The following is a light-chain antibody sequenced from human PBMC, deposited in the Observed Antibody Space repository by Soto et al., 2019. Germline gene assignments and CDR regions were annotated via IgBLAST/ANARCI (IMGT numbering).Light chain of an antibody. CDR1: QSVSSR. V-gene: IGKV3-11*01. CDR3: QQRDYWQVT. J-gene: IGKJ5*01. Sequence: EIVLTQSQVTLSLSPGERAALSGMASQSVSSRLAWYQQKPGQAPRLLIYDVSNRATGIPARFSGSGSGTDFTLTISSLEPEDFAVYYCQQRDYWQVTFGQGTRLEIK. CDR2: DVS.